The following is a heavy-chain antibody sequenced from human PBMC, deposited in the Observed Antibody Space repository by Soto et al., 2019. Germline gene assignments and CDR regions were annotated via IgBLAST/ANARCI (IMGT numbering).Heavy chain of an antibody. Sequence: SETLCLTCAVSGDFISSDKWWSWVRQPPEKGLEWIGEMYHTGSTNYNPSLKSRVTISVDKSKNQFSLKLSSVTAADTAVYYCARDHYYDSSLPVDPWGQGTLVTVS. CDR2: MYHTGST. J-gene: IGHJ5*02. CDR1: GDFISSDKW. D-gene: IGHD3-22*01. CDR3: ARDHYYDSSLPVDP. V-gene: IGHV4-4*02.